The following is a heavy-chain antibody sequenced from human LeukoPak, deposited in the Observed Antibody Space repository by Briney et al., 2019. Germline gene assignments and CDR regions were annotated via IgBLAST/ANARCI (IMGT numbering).Heavy chain of an antibody. Sequence: SETLSLTCTVSGGSISSSSYYWGWIRQPPGKGLEWIGSIYYSGSTYYNPSLKSRVTISVDTSKNQFSLKLSSVTAADTAVYYCANQMGTATVIGYFDYWGQGTLVTVSS. CDR2: IYYSGST. V-gene: IGHV4-39*01. CDR1: GGSISSSSYY. CDR3: ANQMGTATVIGYFDY. J-gene: IGHJ4*02. D-gene: IGHD5-18*01.